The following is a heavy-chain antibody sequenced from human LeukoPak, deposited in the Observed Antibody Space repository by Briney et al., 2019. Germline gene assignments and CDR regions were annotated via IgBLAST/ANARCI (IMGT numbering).Heavy chain of an antibody. CDR1: GYTFTTYA. D-gene: IGHD3-22*01. CDR3: ATRVTYDSSGHIRSLDY. V-gene: IGHV1-69*04. Sequence: ASAKVSCKASGYTFTTYAMHWVRQAPGQGLEWMGRIIPILGIANYAQKFQGRVTITADKSTSTAYMELSSLRSEDTAVYYCATRVTYDSSGHIRSLDYWGQGTLVTVSS. J-gene: IGHJ4*02. CDR2: IIPILGIA.